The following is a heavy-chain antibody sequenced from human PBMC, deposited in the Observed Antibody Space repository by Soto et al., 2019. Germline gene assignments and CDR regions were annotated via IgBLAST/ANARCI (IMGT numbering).Heavy chain of an antibody. J-gene: IGHJ4*02. Sequence: PSQTLSLTCAISGDSVSSNSAAWNWIRQSPSRGLEWLGRTYYRSKWYNDYAVSVKSRITINPDTSKNQFSLKLNSVTPKDTTMDYGAFCTTLGMTVAGSLYYCGQVILVTVS. CDR1: GDSVSSNSAA. V-gene: IGHV6-1*01. CDR2: TYYRSKWYN. CDR3: AFCTTLGMTVAGSLYY. D-gene: IGHD6-19*01.